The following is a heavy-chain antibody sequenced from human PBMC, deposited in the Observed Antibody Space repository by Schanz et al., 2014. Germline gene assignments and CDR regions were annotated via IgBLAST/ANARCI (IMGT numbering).Heavy chain of an antibody. J-gene: IGHJ3*02. V-gene: IGHV3-33*03. CDR3: AGAVATIRADSFDI. CDR2: IWYDGNNK. Sequence: VQLVESGGDLVQPGGSLRLSCAASGFAFNNYGMHWVRQAPGKGLEWVAIIWYDGNNKKYADSVKGRFTISRDNAKNSLYLQMNSLRAEDTAVYYCAGAVATIRADSFDIWGQGTMXAVSS. D-gene: IGHD5-12*01. CDR1: GFAFNNYG.